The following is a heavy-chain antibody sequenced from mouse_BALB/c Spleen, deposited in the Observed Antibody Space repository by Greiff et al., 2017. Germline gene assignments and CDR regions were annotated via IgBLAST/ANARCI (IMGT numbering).Heavy chain of an antibody. CDR2: ISSGGST. CDR1: GFTFSSYA. D-gene: IGHD2-1*01. V-gene: IGHV5-6-5*01. Sequence: EVKVVESGGGLVKPGGSLKLSCAASGFTFSSYAMSWVRQTPEKRLEWVASISSGGSTYYPDSVKGRFTISRDNARNILYLQMSSLRSEDTAMYYCARGRGNYYYAMAYWDQGTSVTVSA. CDR3: ARGRGNYYYAMAY. J-gene: IGHJ4*01.